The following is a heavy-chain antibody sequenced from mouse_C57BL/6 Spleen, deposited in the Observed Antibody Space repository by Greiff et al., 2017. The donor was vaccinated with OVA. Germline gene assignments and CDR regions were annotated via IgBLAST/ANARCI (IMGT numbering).Heavy chain of an antibody. J-gene: IGHJ1*03. V-gene: IGHV5-17*01. CDR2: ISSGSSTI. CDR1: GFTFSDYG. D-gene: IGHD4-1*01. Sequence: EVMLVESGGGLVKPGGSLKLSCAASGFTFSDYGMHWVRQAPEKGLEWVAYISSGSSTIYYADTVKGRFTISRDNAKNTLFLQMTSLRSEDTAMYYCARRITGYWYFDVWGTGTTVTVSS. CDR3: ARRITGYWYFDV.